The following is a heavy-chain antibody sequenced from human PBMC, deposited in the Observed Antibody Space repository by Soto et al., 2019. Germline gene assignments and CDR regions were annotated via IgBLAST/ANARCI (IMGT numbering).Heavy chain of an antibody. V-gene: IGHV1-8*01. CDR1: GYTFTSYD. CDR2: MNPNSGNT. CDR3: AIEYSSSPPYYPIGY. J-gene: IGHJ4*02. D-gene: IGHD6-6*01. Sequence: GASVKVSCKASGYTFTSYDINWVRQATGQGLEWMGWMNPNSGNTGYAQKFKGRVTMTRNTSISTAYMEQSSLRSEDTAVYYCAIEYSSSPPYYPIGYWGQGTLVTVSS.